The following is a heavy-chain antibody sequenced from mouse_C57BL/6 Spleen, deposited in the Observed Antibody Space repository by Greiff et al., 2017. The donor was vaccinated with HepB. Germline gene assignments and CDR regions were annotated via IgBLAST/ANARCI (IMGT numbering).Heavy chain of an antibody. D-gene: IGHD1-1*01. Sequence: VQLQQSGPELVKPGASVKISCKASGYSFTGYYMNWVKQSPEKSLEWIGEINPSTGGTTYNQKFNAKATLTVDKSSSTAYMQLKSLTSEDSAVYYWARGDYGSGCAYWGQGTLVTVSA. CDR3: ARGDYGSGCAY. V-gene: IGHV1-42*01. CDR1: GYSFTGYY. CDR2: INPSTGGT. J-gene: IGHJ3*01.